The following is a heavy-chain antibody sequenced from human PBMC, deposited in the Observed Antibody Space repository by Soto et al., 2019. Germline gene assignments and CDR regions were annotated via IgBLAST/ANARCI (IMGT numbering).Heavy chain of an antibody. CDR3: AHRPRGIAAAGTGWFDP. D-gene: IGHD6-13*01. Sequence: QITLKESGPTLVKPTQTLTLTCTFSGFSLSTSGVGVGWIRQPPGKALEWLALIYWDDDKRYSPSLKSRLTITKDTSKHQVVHTMTTMDPVDKATYYCAHRPRGIAAAGTGWFDPWGQGTLVTVSS. V-gene: IGHV2-5*02. J-gene: IGHJ5*02. CDR2: IYWDDDK. CDR1: GFSLSTSGVG.